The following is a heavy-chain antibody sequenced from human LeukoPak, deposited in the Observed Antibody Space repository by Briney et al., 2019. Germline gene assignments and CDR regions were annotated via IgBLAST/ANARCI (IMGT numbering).Heavy chain of an antibody. J-gene: IGHJ6*02. Sequence: HPGRSLRLSCAASGFTFSSYAMHWVRQAPGKGLEWVAVISYDGSNKYYADSVKGRFTISRDNSKNTLYLQMNSLRAEDTAVYYCAREVGNHYGSGSYHSYYYYGMDVWGQGTTVTVSS. D-gene: IGHD3-10*01. CDR1: GFTFSSYA. V-gene: IGHV3-30*04. CDR2: ISYDGSNK. CDR3: AREVGNHYGSGSYHSYYYYGMDV.